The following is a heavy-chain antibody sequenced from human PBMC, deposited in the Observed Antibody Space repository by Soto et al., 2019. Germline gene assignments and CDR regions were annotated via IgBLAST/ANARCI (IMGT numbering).Heavy chain of an antibody. CDR1: CGSISSYY. CDR3: ARALTYYDFWSGYHPGMDV. CDR2: IYYSGST. Sequence: PSETLSLTCTVSCGSISSYYWSWIRQPPGKGLEWIGYIYYSGSTNYNSSLKSRVTISVDTSKNQFSLKLSSVTAADTAVYYCARALTYYDFWSGYHPGMDVWGQGTTVTV. V-gene: IGHV4-59*01. D-gene: IGHD3-3*01. J-gene: IGHJ6*02.